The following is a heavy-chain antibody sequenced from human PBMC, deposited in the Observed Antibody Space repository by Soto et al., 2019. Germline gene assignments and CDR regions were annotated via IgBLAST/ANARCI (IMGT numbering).Heavy chain of an antibody. CDR1: GGSFSGYY. J-gene: IGHJ5*02. Sequence: SETLSLTCAVYGGSFSGYYWSWIRQPPGKGLKWIGEINHSGSTNYNPSLKSRVTISVDTSKNQFSLKLSSVTAADTAVYYCAREAVVVPAAMRSWFDPWGQGTLVTVSS. CDR3: AREAVVVPAAMRSWFDP. CDR2: INHSGST. V-gene: IGHV4-34*01. D-gene: IGHD2-2*01.